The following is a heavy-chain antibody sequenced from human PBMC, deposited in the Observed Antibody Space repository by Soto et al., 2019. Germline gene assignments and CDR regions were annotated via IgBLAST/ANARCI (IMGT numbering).Heavy chain of an antibody. CDR2: VYWDGDE. CDR3: AHGSGWLFDY. Sequence: QITLKESGPTLVKPTQTLTLTCTFSGFSLTSPAVGVGWIRQPPGKAPEWLALVYWDGDEEYSPSLRNRLTLTKDTSKIQVVLTMTNMDPVDTATYYCAHGSGWLFDYWGQGTRVTVSS. CDR1: GFSLTSPAVG. D-gene: IGHD6-19*01. J-gene: IGHJ4*02. V-gene: IGHV2-5*02.